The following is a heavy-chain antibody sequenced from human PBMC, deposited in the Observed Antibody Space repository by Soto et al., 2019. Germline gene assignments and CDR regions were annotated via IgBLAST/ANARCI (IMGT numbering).Heavy chain of an antibody. V-gene: IGHV1-69*08. Sequence: QVQLVQSGAEVKKPGSSVKVSCQASGVTFNSFTFSWVRQAPGQGLEWMGRIIPIVGTSNYAQKFQGRVTITADKSTGTVYMELSSLRSNDTAVYYCATNPGAKGGHWGQGTLVTVSS. J-gene: IGHJ4*02. D-gene: IGHD2-8*01. CDR1: GVTFNSFT. CDR2: IIPIVGTS. CDR3: ATNPGAKGGH.